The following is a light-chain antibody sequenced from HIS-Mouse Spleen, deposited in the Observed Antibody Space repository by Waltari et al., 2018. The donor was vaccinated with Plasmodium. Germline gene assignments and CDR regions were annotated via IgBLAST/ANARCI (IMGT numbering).Light chain of an antibody. J-gene: IGKJ1*01. CDR2: AAS. Sequence: DIQMTQSPSSLSASVGDRVTITCRASQSISSYLNWYQQKPGKAPKLLIYAASSLQSGFPSSFSGSGSGTDFTLTISSLQPEDFATYYCQQSYSTWTFGQGTKVEIK. CDR1: QSISSY. CDR3: QQSYSTWT. V-gene: IGKV1-39*01.